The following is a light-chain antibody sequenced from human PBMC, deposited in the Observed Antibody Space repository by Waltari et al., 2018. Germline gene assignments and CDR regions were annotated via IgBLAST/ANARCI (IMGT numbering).Light chain of an antibody. CDR1: SSNIGAGYD. J-gene: IGLJ2*01. CDR2: GNN. V-gene: IGLV1-40*01. CDR3: QSCDSSLSGYVV. Sequence: QSVLTQPPSVSGPPGQRVTLYCTGSSSNIGAGYDVHWYPQLPGTAPQLLIYGNNIRPSGVPDRFSGSKSGTSASLAITGLQAEDEADYYCQSCDSSLSGYVVFGGGTKLTVL.